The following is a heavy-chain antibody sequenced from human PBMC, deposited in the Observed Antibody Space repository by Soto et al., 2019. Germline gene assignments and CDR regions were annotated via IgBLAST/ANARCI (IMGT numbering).Heavy chain of an antibody. CDR1: GGSISSGGYS. CDR3: ARVPDR. V-gene: IGHV4-30-2*01. D-gene: IGHD2-2*01. J-gene: IGHJ5*02. Sequence: QLQLQESGSGLVKPSQTLSLTCAVSGGSISSGGYSWSWIPQPPGKGLEWIGYIYHSRSHYYNPSLKRWVTNTVYRSKNQFSLKVDFVDAGDTAVYSCARVPDRWGQGTLVTVSS. CDR2: IYHSRSH.